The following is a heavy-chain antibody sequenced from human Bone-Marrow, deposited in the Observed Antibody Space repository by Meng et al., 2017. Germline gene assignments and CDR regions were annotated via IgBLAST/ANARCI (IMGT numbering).Heavy chain of an antibody. D-gene: IGHD6-19*01. Sequence: VSLPEAGPGRVQPSGTLSLTCGVSGASVSSGYWWTWVRQPPGKGLEWIGEFHHSGTTNYNPSLRSRVTISVDTSKNQFSLRLTSVTAADTAVYYCAASPGWWRIDSWGQGTLVTVSS. J-gene: IGHJ4*02. CDR1: GASVSSGYW. V-gene: IGHV4-4*02. CDR3: AASPGWWRIDS. CDR2: FHHSGTT.